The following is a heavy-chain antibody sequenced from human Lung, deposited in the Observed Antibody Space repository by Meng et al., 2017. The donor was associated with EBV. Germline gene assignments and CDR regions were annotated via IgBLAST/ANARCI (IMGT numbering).Heavy chain of an antibody. CDR2: IIHGGSP. CDR1: GGSLSGAY. J-gene: IGHJ4*02. CDR3: ARRPTGIDY. Sequence: QVQLQQWVAGLVKPSGTPSLTCAFNGGSLSGAYWNWIRQPPGKGLEWIGEIIHGGSPSYNPSLKSRVTISIDTSKNQLSLMLSSVTAADTAVYYCARRPTGIDYWGQGTLVTVSS. D-gene: IGHD2-8*02. V-gene: IGHV4-34*12.